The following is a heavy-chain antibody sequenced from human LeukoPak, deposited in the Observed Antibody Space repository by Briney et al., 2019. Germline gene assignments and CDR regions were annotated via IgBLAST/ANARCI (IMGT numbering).Heavy chain of an antibody. CDR3: ATDYYDSSGPVDF. J-gene: IGHJ4*02. Sequence: PGGSLRLSCAASGFTFSSYGMHWVRQAPGKGLKWVAVIWYDGSNEYYADSVKGRFTISRDNSKNTLYLQMNGLRAEDTAVYYCATDYYDSSGPVDFWGQGTQVTVSS. CDR1: GFTFSSYG. CDR2: IWYDGSNE. D-gene: IGHD3-22*01. V-gene: IGHV3-33*01.